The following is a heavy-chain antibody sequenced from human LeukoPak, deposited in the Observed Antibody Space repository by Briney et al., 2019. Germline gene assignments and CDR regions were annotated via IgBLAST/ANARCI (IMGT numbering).Heavy chain of an antibody. J-gene: IGHJ4*02. CDR1: GFTFTTYG. CDR3: AREGVPAAIDY. CDR2: IQNDEIDK. D-gene: IGHD2-2*01. Sequence: GGSLRLSCAASGFTFTTYGMHWVRQAPGKGLKWVAFIQNDEIDKFYADSVKGRFTISRDNSKNTLYLQMNSLRAEDTAVYYCAREGVPAAIDYWGQGTLVTVSS. V-gene: IGHV3-30*02.